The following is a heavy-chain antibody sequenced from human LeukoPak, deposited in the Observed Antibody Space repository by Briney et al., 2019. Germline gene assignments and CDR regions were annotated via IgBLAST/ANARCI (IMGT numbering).Heavy chain of an antibody. V-gene: IGHV1-2*06. Sequence: GASVKVSCKASGYTFTGYYMHWVRQAPGQGLEWMGRINPNSGGTNYAQKYQGRVIMTRDTSISTAYMELSRLRSDDTAVYYCARGTIVGAYFDYWGQGTLVTVSS. J-gene: IGHJ4*02. CDR3: ARGTIVGAYFDY. D-gene: IGHD1-26*01. CDR2: INPNSGGT. CDR1: GYTFTGYY.